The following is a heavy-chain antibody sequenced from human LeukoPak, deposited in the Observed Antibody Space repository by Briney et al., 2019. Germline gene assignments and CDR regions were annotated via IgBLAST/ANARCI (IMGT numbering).Heavy chain of an antibody. CDR3: AKDDTPGYSSGWYTDAFDI. D-gene: IGHD6-19*01. V-gene: IGHV3-23*01. CDR1: GFTFSSYA. Sequence: PGGSLRLSCAASGFTFSSYAMSWVRQAPGKGLEWLSAISGSGGSTYYADSVKGRFTISRDNSKSTLYLQMNSLRAEDTAVYYCAKDDTPGYSSGWYTDAFDIWGQGTMVTVSS. CDR2: ISGSGGST. J-gene: IGHJ3*02.